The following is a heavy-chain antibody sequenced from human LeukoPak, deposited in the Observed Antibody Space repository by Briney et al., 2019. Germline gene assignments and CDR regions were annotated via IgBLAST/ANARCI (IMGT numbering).Heavy chain of an antibody. J-gene: IGHJ4*02. Sequence: PGGSLRLSCAASGFTFTSYWMSWVRQAPGKGLEWVANINQDGSEKYYVDSVKGRFTISRDNAKNSVYLQMNSLRAEDTAVYYCARAAVAGKGPDYWGQGTLVTVSS. D-gene: IGHD6-19*01. V-gene: IGHV3-7*01. CDR3: ARAAVAGKGPDY. CDR2: INQDGSEK. CDR1: GFTFTSYW.